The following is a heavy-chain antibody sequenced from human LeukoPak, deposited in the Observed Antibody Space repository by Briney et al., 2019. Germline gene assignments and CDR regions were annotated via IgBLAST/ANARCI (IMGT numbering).Heavy chain of an antibody. D-gene: IGHD3-10*01. J-gene: IGHJ6*02. CDR3: TTPNTGGSGTSYYYYGMDV. Sequence: PGGSLRLSCAASGFTFRNAWMSWVRQAPGKGREWVGRIKSKTDGETTDYAAPVKGRFTISRDDSKNTLYLQMNSLKTEDTAVYYCTTPNTGGSGTSYYYYGMDVWGQGTTVTVSS. V-gene: IGHV3-15*01. CDR2: IKSKTDGETT. CDR1: GFTFRNAW.